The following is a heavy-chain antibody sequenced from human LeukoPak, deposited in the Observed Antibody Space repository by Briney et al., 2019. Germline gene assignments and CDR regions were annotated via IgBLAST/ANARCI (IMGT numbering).Heavy chain of an antibody. CDR2: IYPGDSHT. J-gene: IGHJ5*02. CDR3: ALLREDDRNPVGWFDP. CDR1: GYSFSNYW. V-gene: IGHV5-51*01. D-gene: IGHD3-9*01. Sequence: GESLKIPCNGSGYSFSNYWVGWVRQKSGKGLEWMGIIYPGDSHTRYSPSFQGQVTISLDESINTAYLQWTSLKASDTAMYYCALLREDDRNPVGWFDPWGQGTLVTVSS.